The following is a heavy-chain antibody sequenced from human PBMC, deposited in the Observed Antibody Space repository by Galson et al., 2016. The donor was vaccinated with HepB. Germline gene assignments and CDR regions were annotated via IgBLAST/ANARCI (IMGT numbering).Heavy chain of an antibody. CDR2: MNPRDGGS. Sequence: SVKVSCKASGYTFTSFDINWVRQVPGQGLEWMGWMNPRDGGSRSIQTFQGRVTLTRDTSTSTAYMELSRLTSDDSAIYFCTLDWGSGCGVRPDYWGPGTLVSVSS. D-gene: IGHD3-10*01. J-gene: IGHJ4*02. CDR3: TLDWGSGCGVRPDY. CDR1: GYTFTSFD. V-gene: IGHV1-8*01.